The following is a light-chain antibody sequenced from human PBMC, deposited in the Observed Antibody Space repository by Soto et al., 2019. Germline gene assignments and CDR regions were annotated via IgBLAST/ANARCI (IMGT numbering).Light chain of an antibody. CDR2: GAS. J-gene: IGKJ1*01. CDR1: QSVSSY. Sequence: EIVLTQSPGTLSLSPGERATLSCRASQSVSSYLAWYQQKPGQAPGLLIYGASSRATGIPDRFSGSGSGTDFTLTIRRLEPEDFAVYYCQQYGSSYPWTFGQGTKVDIK. V-gene: IGKV3-20*01. CDR3: QQYGSSYPWT.